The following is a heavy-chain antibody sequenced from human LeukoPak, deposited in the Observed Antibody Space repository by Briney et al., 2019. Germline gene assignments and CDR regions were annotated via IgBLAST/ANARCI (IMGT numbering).Heavy chain of an antibody. J-gene: IGHJ6*02. CDR1: GGSISSNNW. D-gene: IGHD4-23*01. CDR2: INHSGST. V-gene: IGHV4-4*02. CDR3: ARVGGTNYYYYGMDV. Sequence: SETLSLTCAVSGGSISSNNWWSWVRQPPGKGLEWIGEINHSGSTNYNPSLKSRVTISVDTSKNQFSLKLSSVTAADTAVYYCARVGGTNYYYYGMDVWGQGTTVTVSS.